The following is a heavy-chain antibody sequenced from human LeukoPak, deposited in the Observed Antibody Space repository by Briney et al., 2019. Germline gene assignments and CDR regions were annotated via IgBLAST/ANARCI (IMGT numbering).Heavy chain of an antibody. V-gene: IGHV4-34*01. CDR2: INHSGST. CDR3: ARGRDGSSWYYFDY. Sequence: SETLSLTCAVYGGSFSGYYWSWIRQPPGKGLEWVGEINHSGSTNYNPSLKSRVTISVDTSKNQFSLKLSSVTAADTAVYYCARGRDGSSWYYFDYWGQGTLVTVSS. CDR1: GGSFSGYY. D-gene: IGHD6-13*01. J-gene: IGHJ4*02.